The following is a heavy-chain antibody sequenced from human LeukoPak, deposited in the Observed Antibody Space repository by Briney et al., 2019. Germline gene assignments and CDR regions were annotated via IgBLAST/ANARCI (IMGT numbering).Heavy chain of an antibody. CDR2: INPNSGGT. V-gene: IGHV1-2*02. CDR3: ARDQGGSYGYFDY. D-gene: IGHD1-26*01. Sequence: ASVKVSCKASGYTFTGYYMHWVRQAPGQGLEWMGWINPNSGGTNYAQKFQGRVTMTRDTSISTAYMELSRLRSEDTAVYYCARDQGGSYGYFDYWGQGTLVTVSS. CDR1: GYTFTGYY. J-gene: IGHJ4*02.